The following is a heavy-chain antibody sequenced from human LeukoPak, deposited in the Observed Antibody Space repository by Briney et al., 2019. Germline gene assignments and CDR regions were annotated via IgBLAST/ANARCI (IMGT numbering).Heavy chain of an antibody. J-gene: IGHJ5*02. CDR1: GGSVSAYY. D-gene: IGHD7-27*01. CDR2: IYRSGIT. V-gene: IGHV4-59*02. CDR3: ARAPSDWGATNGFDP. Sequence: SETLSLTCTVSGGSVSAYYWNWIRQPPGKGLEWIGFIYRSGITSYNPSLKSRVTISIDTSKNDFSLNLTSVTAADTAVYYCARAPSDWGATNGFDPWGHGTLVTVSS.